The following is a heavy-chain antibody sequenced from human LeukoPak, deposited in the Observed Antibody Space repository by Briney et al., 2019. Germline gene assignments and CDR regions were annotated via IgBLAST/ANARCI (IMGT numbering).Heavy chain of an antibody. Sequence: KPSETLSLTRTVSGGSISSHYWSWIRQPPGKGLEWIGYIHYSGSTSYNPSLKSRVTMSLDTSKNHFSLKLTSVTTADTAVYYCAREVVWSGYFEYWGQGVLVSVSS. J-gene: IGHJ4*02. CDR1: GGSISSHY. CDR2: IHYSGST. V-gene: IGHV4-59*11. D-gene: IGHD3-9*01. CDR3: AREVVWSGYFEY.